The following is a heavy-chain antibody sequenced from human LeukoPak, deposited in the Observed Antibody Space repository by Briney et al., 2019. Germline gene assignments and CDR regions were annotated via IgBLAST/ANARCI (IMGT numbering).Heavy chain of an antibody. D-gene: IGHD1-14*01. V-gene: IGHV4-39*01. CDR1: DGSISSSNYY. Sequence: PSETLSLTCTVSDGSISSSNYYWGWIRQPPGKGLEWIGSIYYSGDTYYNPSLKSQVTISVDTSKNQFSLKLSSVTAADTAVYYCARSRITSTFDNWGQGTLVTVSS. CDR3: ARSRITSTFDN. CDR2: IYYSGDT. J-gene: IGHJ4*02.